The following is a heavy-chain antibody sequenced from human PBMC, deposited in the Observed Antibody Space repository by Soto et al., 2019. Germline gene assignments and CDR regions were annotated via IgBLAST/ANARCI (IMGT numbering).Heavy chain of an antibody. Sequence: QVQLVQSGAEVKKPGASVKVSCKASGYTFTSYGISWVRQAPGQGLEWMGWISAYNGNTNYAQKLQGRVTMTTDTSTSTAYMELRSLRSDDTAVYSCARDPILCSGGSCYYYYGMDVWGQGTTVTVSS. CDR1: GYTFTSYG. CDR3: ARDPILCSGGSCYYYYGMDV. V-gene: IGHV1-18*01. CDR2: ISAYNGNT. J-gene: IGHJ6*02. D-gene: IGHD2-15*01.